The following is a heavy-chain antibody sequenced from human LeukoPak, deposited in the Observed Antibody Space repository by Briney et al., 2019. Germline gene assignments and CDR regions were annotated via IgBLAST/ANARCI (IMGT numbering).Heavy chain of an antibody. V-gene: IGHV1-46*01. D-gene: IGHD3-10*01. J-gene: IGHJ4*02. Sequence: ASVKVSCKASGYTFTSYYMHWVRQAPGQGLVWMGRISTSAGSTTYAQKFQGRVTMTRDTSSSTVYMELSSLRSEDTAVYYCARDVDYYGSGSYYYDHWGQGTLVTVSS. CDR3: ARDVDYYGSGSYYYDH. CDR1: GYTFTSYY. CDR2: ISTSAGST.